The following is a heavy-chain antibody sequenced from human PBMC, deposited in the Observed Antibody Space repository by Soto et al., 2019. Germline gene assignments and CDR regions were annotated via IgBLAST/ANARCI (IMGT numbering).Heavy chain of an antibody. J-gene: IGHJ4*02. CDR2: IYYAGTT. Sequence: SEALSLTCTVSGGSLSKYYWSWTRQPPGKGLEWIGYIYYAGTTTYNPSLKSRVTISLDTSKNQFSLKLDSVTAADTAVYYCARLGGYYQALDSWGQGTLVTVS. V-gene: IGHV4-59*08. CDR3: ARLGGYYQALDS. D-gene: IGHD3-22*01. CDR1: GGSLSKYY.